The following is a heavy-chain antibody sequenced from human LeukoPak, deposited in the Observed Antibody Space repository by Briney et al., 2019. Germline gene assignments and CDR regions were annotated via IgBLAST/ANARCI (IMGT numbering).Heavy chain of an antibody. CDR2: IGGSGDAT. Sequence: GSLILSCAASGFTFSNYVMSWVRQAPGKGLEWVSAIGGSGDATYYADTAKGRFTISRDISKSSLYLQMNSLRAEDTAVYYCARNPTGYPNWFDSWGQGTLVTVSS. CDR1: GFTFSNYV. V-gene: IGHV3-23*01. J-gene: IGHJ5*01. CDR3: ARNPTGYPNWFDS. D-gene: IGHD4-17*01.